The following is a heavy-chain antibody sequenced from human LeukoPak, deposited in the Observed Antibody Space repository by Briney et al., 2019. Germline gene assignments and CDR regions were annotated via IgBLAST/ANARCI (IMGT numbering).Heavy chain of an antibody. CDR3: ARHSNEQRGGVYSYAMDV. J-gene: IGHJ6*02. CDR2: TSYTGPT. V-gene: IGHV4-59*08. D-gene: IGHD4-11*01. Sequence: SETLSLTCTVSGGSISSYYWSWIRQPPGKGLEWIAYTSYTGPTKYNPSLSSRITVSLDTSKNQLSLSLSSVTATDTAVYYCARHSNEQRGGVYSYAMDVWGQGTTVTVSS. CDR1: GGSISSYY.